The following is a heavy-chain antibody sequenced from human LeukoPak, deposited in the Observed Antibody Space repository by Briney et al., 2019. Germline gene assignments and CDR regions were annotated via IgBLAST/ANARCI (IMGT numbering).Heavy chain of an antibody. CDR1: GYTFTSFD. J-gene: IGHJ4*02. V-gene: IGHV1-8*01. CDR3: ARGPPNWGMVGY. CDR2: MKSNNGHT. Sequence: ASVKASCTASGYTFTSFDFNWVRQATGQGLEWMGWMKSNNGHTGYAQKFQGRVTMTRDTSISTAYMELSSLTFEDTAVYYCARGPPNWGMVGYWGQETLVTVSS. D-gene: IGHD7-27*01.